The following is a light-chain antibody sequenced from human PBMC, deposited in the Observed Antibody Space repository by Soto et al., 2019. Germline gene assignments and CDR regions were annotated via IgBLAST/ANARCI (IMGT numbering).Light chain of an antibody. CDR3: QVCDGSDIDLPI. J-gene: IGLJ2*01. V-gene: IGLV3-21*02. CDR1: NIGSES. CDR2: DDK. Sequence: SYDLTQSPSVSVAPGQTAIITCGGDNIGSESVHWYQQRPGQAPVLVVYDDKDRPSGIPERFSGSNSGNTATLTISRVEAGDEADYYCQVCDGSDIDLPIFGGGTKVTVL.